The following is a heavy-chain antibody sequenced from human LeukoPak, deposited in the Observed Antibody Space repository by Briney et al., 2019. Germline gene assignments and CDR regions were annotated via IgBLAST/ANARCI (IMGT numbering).Heavy chain of an antibody. D-gene: IGHD3/OR15-3a*01. Sequence: ETLSLTCIVSGDSISSSNSYWGWIRQPPGKGLEWIGSIYYSGNTYYNASLKSRVSISVDTSKNHFSLRLTSVTAADTAVYYCARQTGSGLFILPGGQGTLVTVSS. V-gene: IGHV4-39*01. CDR1: GDSISSSNSY. CDR2: IYYSGNT. CDR3: ARQTGSGLFILP. J-gene: IGHJ4*02.